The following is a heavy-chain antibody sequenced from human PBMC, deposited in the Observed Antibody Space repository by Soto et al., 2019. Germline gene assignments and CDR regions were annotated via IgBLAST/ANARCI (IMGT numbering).Heavy chain of an antibody. V-gene: IGHV3-23*01. CDR2: ISGSGGVT. CDR1: GFTFKNYD. Sequence: EVQLLESGGGLVQPGGSLRRSCVASGFTFKNYDMRWVRQAPGKVLEWVSGISGSGGVTYYADSVKGRFTISRDNSKNTLYLQMNSLRANDTAVYYCAKDRQFRSYYESAGHYNNWGQGTLGTVSS. CDR3: AKDRQFRSYYESAGHYNN. J-gene: IGHJ4*02. D-gene: IGHD3-10*01.